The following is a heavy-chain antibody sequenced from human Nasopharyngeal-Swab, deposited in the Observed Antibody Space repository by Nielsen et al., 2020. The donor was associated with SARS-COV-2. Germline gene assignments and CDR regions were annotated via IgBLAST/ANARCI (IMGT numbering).Heavy chain of an antibody. CDR3: ARAYDY. CDR2: INSDGSKR. Sequence: GGSLRLSCAASGFTFSDYWMHWVRQVPGKGLVWISGINSDGSKRVLADSVKGRFTISRDSAKNTVYLQMNSLRAEDTAVYYCARAYDYWGQGTLVTVSS. V-gene: IGHV3-74*01. CDR1: GFTFSDYW. J-gene: IGHJ4*02.